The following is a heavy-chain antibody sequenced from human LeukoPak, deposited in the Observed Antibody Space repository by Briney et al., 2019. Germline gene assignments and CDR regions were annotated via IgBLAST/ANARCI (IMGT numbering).Heavy chain of an antibody. CDR3: ARDREGATIFDY. Sequence: PSETLSLTCAVYGGSFSGYYWSWIRQPPGKGLEWIGEINHSGSTNYNPSLKSRVTISVDKSKNQFSLKLSSVTAADTAVYYCARDREGATIFDYWGQGTLVTVSS. CDR1: GGSFSGYY. CDR2: INHSGST. V-gene: IGHV4-34*01. J-gene: IGHJ4*02. D-gene: IGHD1-26*01.